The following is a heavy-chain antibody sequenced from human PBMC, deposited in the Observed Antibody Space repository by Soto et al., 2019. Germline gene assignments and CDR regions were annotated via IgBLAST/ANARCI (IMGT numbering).Heavy chain of an antibody. CDR2: IWFDGSNK. Sequence: QVQLVESGGGVVQPGRSLRLSCAASGFTFSSYGMHWVRQAPGKGLEWVAVIWFDGSNKFYADSVKGRFTISRDNSKNTVSLQMNSLRDEESDAYYCATTGPYWGQGTLVTVSS. CDR3: ATTGPY. J-gene: IGHJ4*02. CDR1: GFTFSSYG. V-gene: IGHV3-33*01.